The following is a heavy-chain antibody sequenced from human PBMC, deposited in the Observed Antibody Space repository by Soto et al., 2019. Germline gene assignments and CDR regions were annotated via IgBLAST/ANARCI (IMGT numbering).Heavy chain of an antibody. V-gene: IGHV4-39*07. CDR2: IYYSGST. Sequence: SETLSLTCTVSGGSISSSSYYWGWIRQPPGKGLEWIGSIYYSGSTYYNPSLKSRVTISVDTAKNQFSLKLSSVTAAYTAVYYCARKAVLEQHFDYWGQGTLVTVSS. J-gene: IGHJ4*02. CDR3: ARKAVLEQHFDY. D-gene: IGHD6-13*01. CDR1: GGSISSSSYY.